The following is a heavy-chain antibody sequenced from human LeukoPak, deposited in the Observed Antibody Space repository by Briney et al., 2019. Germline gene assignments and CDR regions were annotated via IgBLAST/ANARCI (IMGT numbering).Heavy chain of an antibody. V-gene: IGHV4-39*07. D-gene: IGHD6-19*01. CDR3: ARLTVAGTSVDFDI. CDR2: IYYSGST. CDR1: GGSISSSSYY. J-gene: IGHJ3*02. Sequence: DPSETLSLTCTVSGGSISSSSYYWGWIRQPPGKGLEWIGSIYYSGSTYYNPSLKSRVTISVDTSKNQFSLKLSSVTAADTAVYYCARLTVAGTSVDFDIWGQGTMVTVSS.